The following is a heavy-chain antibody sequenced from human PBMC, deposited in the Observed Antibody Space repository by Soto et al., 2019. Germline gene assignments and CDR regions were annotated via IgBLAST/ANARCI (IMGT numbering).Heavy chain of an antibody. CDR1: GFTFSCFG. J-gene: IGHJ4*02. Sequence: GGALRRSFAASGFTFSCFGMHWVRQAPGKGLEWVAIIWYDGSDKYYADSVKGRFTISRDNSKKTLYLKMKSLRAEETAVYHCAYGNXSYYFESWGQGT. D-gene: IGHD3-10*01. V-gene: IGHV3-33*01. CDR3: AYGNXSYYFES. CDR2: IWYDGSDK.